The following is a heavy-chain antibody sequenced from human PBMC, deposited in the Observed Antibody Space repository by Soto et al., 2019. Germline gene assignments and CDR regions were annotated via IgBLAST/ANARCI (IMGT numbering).Heavy chain of an antibody. J-gene: IGHJ4*02. CDR2: RSAYNGNT. D-gene: IGHD3-10*01. CDR3: ASDLLVIWYYFDY. CDR1: GYTFTSYG. Sequence: ASVKVSYKASGYTFTSYGISWVRQAPGQGLEWMGWRSAYNGNTNYAQKLQGRVTMTTDTSTSTAYMELRSLRSDDTAVYYCASDLLVIWYYFDYWGQGTLVTVSS. V-gene: IGHV1-18*01.